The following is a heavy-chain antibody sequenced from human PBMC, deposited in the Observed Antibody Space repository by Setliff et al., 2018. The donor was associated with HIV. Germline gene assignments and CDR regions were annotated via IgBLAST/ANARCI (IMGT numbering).Heavy chain of an antibody. Sequence: PSETLSLTCGVSGASFSGNCWVWLRQSPGKGLEWIGQINHRGTTNYNASLQSRVTMSLDTSRNEVSLRLNSVTAADTATYFCARVRFNFDNVRCFDLWGPGTLVTVS. J-gene: IGHJ2*01. CDR3: ARVRFNFDNVRCFDL. CDR2: INHRGTT. CDR1: GASFSGNC. D-gene: IGHD1-20*01. V-gene: IGHV4-34*01.